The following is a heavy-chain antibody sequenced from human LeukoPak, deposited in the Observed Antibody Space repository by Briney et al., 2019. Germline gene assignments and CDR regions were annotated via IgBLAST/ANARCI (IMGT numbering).Heavy chain of an antibody. Sequence: GGSLRLSCAASGFIFSSFAMNWVRQAPGKGLEWVANIKHDGSEKYYVDSVKGRFTISRDNAKKSLYLQMNSLRAEDTAVYFCARDLYWSMDVWGKGTTVTVSS. CDR3: ARDLYWSMDV. V-gene: IGHV3-7*01. CDR2: IKHDGSEK. J-gene: IGHJ6*03. CDR1: GFIFSSFA. D-gene: IGHD2-15*01.